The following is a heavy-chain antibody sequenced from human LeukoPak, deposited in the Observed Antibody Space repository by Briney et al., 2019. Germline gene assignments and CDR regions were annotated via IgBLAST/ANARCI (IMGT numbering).Heavy chain of an antibody. CDR1: GFTFSSYA. V-gene: IGHV3-23*01. Sequence: GGSLRLSCAASGFTFSSYAMSWVRQAPGKGLEWVSAISSSGGSTYYADSVKGRFTTSRDNSKNTLYLQMNSLRAEDTAVYYCAKDSRSSSWYSPIDYWGQGTLVTVSS. D-gene: IGHD6-13*01. CDR3: AKDSRSSSWYSPIDY. J-gene: IGHJ4*02. CDR2: ISSSGGST.